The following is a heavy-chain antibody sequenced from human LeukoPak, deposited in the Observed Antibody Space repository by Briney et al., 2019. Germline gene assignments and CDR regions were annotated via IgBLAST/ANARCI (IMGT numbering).Heavy chain of an antibody. J-gene: IGHJ6*02. CDR2: INHSGAT. D-gene: IGHD3-10*01. V-gene: IGHV4-34*01. CDR1: GGSFSDYY. Sequence: SETLSLTCAVYGGSFSDYYWTWIRQSPGKGLEWIGEINHSGATDYNPSLKGRVTISVDTSKNQFSLKVRSVTAADTAVYYCARRVRGVIISFYYYNGMDVWGQGTTVTVSS. CDR3: ARRVRGVIISFYYYNGMDV.